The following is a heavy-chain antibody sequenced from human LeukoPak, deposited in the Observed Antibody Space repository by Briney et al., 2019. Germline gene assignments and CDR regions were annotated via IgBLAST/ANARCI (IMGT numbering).Heavy chain of an antibody. V-gene: IGHV3-74*01. Sequence: GGSLRLSCAASGFTFSDTWMHWVRQVPGKGLVWVSRIRSDGSDARYAESVKGRFTISRDNAKNSLYLQMNSLRAEDTAVYYCAKGIVVVISGNAFDIWGQGTMVTVSS. CDR3: AKGIVVVISGNAFDI. D-gene: IGHD3-22*01. J-gene: IGHJ3*02. CDR2: IRSDGSDA. CDR1: GFTFSDTW.